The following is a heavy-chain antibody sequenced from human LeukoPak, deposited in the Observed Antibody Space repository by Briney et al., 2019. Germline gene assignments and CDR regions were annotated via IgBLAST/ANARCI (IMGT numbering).Heavy chain of an antibody. J-gene: IGHJ4*02. CDR1: GFTFSSYS. D-gene: IGHD1-26*01. V-gene: IGHV3-48*02. Sequence: PGGSLRLSCAASGFTFSSYSMNWVRQAPGKGLEWVSYISSSSSTIYYADSVKGRFTISRDNAKNSLYLQMNSLRDEDTAVYYCARDKSSNVVGATDFDYWGQGTLVSVSS. CDR3: ARDKSSNVVGATDFDY. CDR2: ISSSSSTI.